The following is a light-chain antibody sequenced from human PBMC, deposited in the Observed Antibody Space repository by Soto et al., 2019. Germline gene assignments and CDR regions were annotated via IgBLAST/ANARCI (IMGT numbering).Light chain of an antibody. Sequence: EIVMTQSPATLSVSPGERATLSCRASQSVGSDLAWYQHTPGQPPRLLIYGASTRATGIPGRFSGSGSGTEFTLTISSLQSEDFAVYFCQQYHNWPPWTFGQGTKVDIK. CDR3: QQYHNWPPWT. CDR2: GAS. J-gene: IGKJ1*01. CDR1: QSVGSD. V-gene: IGKV3-15*01.